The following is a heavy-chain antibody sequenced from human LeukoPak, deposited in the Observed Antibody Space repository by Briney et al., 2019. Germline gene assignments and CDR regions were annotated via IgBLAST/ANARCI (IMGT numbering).Heavy chain of an antibody. CDR1: GGTFSSYA. Sequence: SVKVSCKASGGTFSSYAISWVRQAPGQGLEWMGGIIPIFGTANYAQKFQGRVTITADESTSTAYMELSSLRSEDTAVYYCARRIAAAGPGGWFDPWGQGTLVTVSS. D-gene: IGHD6-13*01. CDR2: IIPIFGTA. J-gene: IGHJ5*02. CDR3: ARRIAAAGPGGWFDP. V-gene: IGHV1-69*13.